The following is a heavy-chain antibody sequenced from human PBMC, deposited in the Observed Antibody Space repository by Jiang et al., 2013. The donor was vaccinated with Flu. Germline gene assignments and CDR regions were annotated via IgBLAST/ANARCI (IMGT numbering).Heavy chain of an antibody. CDR2: IWYDGTNK. J-gene: IGHJ3*02. CDR1: GFTFSTYG. V-gene: IGHV3-33*01. Sequence: SCAASGFTFSTYGMHWVRQAPGKGLEWVAVIWYDGTNKYYADSVKGRFTISRDNSKNTLYLQMNSLRAEDTAVYYCASGFYLGAFDIWGQGTMVTVSS. D-gene: IGHD3-3*01. CDR3: ASGFYLGAFDI.